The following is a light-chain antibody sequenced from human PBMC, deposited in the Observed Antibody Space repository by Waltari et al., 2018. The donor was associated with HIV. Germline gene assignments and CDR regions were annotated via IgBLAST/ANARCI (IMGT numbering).Light chain of an antibody. V-gene: IGLV3-21*01. Sequence: SYVLTQPPSITVAPGKTAKITCGGNNIGNRDVHWYQQKPCLAPILVIYDDDDRPSGIPERLSGSNSDNTATLTIKRVEVGDEADYYFQVWDSGSDHVFGSGTTVTVL. CDR1: NIGNRD. CDR2: DDD. CDR3: QVWDSGSDHV. J-gene: IGLJ1*01.